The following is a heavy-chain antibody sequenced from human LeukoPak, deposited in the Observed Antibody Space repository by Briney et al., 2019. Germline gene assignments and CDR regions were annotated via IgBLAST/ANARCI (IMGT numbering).Heavy chain of an antibody. Sequence: ASVKVSCKASGYTFTSYGISWVRQAPGQGREWMGWISAYNGNTNYAQKLQGRVTMPTDTSTSTAYMALRSLRSDDTAVYYCARDRAGLVGATTGNFDYWGQGTLVTVSS. D-gene: IGHD1-26*01. CDR3: ARDRAGLVGATTGNFDY. CDR2: ISAYNGNT. V-gene: IGHV1-18*01. J-gene: IGHJ4*02. CDR1: GYTFTSYG.